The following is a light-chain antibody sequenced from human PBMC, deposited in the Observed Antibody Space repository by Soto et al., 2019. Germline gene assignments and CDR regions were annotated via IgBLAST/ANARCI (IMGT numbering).Light chain of an antibody. CDR2: DAS. Sequence: VLTSSSATPSLSPSETAPLCSRASQSVSSYFAWYQQKPGQAPRLLIYDASNRATGIPARFSGSGSGTDFTLTISILQAEDFAVYYCQQRSNWPITFGQGTRLEIK. V-gene: IGKV3-11*01. CDR1: QSVSSY. CDR3: QQRSNWPIT. J-gene: IGKJ5*01.